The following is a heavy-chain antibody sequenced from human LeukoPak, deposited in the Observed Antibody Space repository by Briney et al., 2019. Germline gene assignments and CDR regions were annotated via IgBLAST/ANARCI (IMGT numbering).Heavy chain of an antibody. D-gene: IGHD2-2*02. V-gene: IGHV3-11*01. CDR3: AREWVPAAIFDY. J-gene: IGHJ4*02. Sequence: GGSLRLSCAASGFTFSDYYMTWIRQAPGKGLEWVSYISNTGFTIYYADSVKGRFTISRDNAKNSLYLQMNSLRAEDTAVYYCAREWVPAAIFDYWGQGTLVTVSS. CDR1: GFTFSDYY. CDR2: ISNTGFTI.